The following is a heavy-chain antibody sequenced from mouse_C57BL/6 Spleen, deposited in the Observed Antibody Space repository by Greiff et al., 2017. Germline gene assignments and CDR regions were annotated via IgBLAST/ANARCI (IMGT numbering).Heavy chain of an antibody. J-gene: IGHJ3*01. V-gene: IGHV3-6*01. Sequence: EVQLQESGPGLVKPSQSLSLTCSVTGYSIPSGYYWNWIRQFPGNKLEWMGYISYDGSNNYNPSPKNRISITRDPSKNQFFLKLNSVTTEDTATYYCARRHGVFAYWGQGTLVTVSA. CDR3: ARRHGVFAY. CDR2: ISYDGSN. CDR1: GYSIPSGYY.